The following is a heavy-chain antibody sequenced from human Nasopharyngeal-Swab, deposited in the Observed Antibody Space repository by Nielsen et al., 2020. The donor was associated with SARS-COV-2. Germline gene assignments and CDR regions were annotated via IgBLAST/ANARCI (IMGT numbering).Heavy chain of an antibody. V-gene: IGHV4-34*01. D-gene: IGHD3-16*01. CDR1: GGSFSGYY. Sequence: TLSLTGAVYGGSFSGYYWNWIRQPPGKGLEWIGEINHGGNTNYNPSLKSRVTILVDTSKNQFSLKLASVTAADTALYYCSRGDEGANYYGMDVWGQGTTVTVSS. J-gene: IGHJ6*02. CDR3: SRGDEGANYYGMDV. CDR2: INHGGNT.